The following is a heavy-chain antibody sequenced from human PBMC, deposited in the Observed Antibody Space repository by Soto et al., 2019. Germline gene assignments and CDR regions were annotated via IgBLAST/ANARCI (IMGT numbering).Heavy chain of an antibody. CDR2: MNPNSGNT. V-gene: IGHV1-8*01. CDR1: GYTFTSYD. J-gene: IGHJ4*02. Sequence: QVQLVQSGAEVKKPGASVKVSCKASGYTFTSYDINWVRQATGQGLEWMGWMNPNSGNTVYAQKFQGTVTMTSNTSISTAYMELSSLRSDDTPVYYCARERSYGLDYWGQGTLVTVSS. CDR3: ARERSYGLDY. D-gene: IGHD5-18*01.